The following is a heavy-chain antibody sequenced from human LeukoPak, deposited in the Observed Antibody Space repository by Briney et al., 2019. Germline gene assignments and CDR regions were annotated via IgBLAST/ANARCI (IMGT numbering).Heavy chain of an antibody. V-gene: IGHV4-59*01. D-gene: IGHD6-6*01. CDR1: GGSISSYY. CDR2: IYYSGST. J-gene: IGHJ3*02. Sequence: PSETLSLPCTVSGGSISSYYWSWIRQPPGKGLEWIGYIYYSGSTNYNPSLKSRVTISVDTSKNQFSLKLTSVTAADTAVYYCTRAWQLDAFDIWGQGTMVTVSS. CDR3: TRAWQLDAFDI.